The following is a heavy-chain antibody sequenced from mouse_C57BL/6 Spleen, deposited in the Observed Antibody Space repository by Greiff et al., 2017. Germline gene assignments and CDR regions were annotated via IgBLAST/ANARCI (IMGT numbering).Heavy chain of an antibody. V-gene: IGHV1-59*01. CDR3: SSSGGWFAY. J-gene: IGHJ3*01. D-gene: IGHD1-3*01. CDR2: IDPSDSYT. Sequence: VQLQQPGAELVRPGTSVKLSCKASGYTFTSYWMHWVKQRPGQGLEWIGVIDPSDSYTNYNQQFKGKATLTVDTSSSTAYMQLSSLTSEDAAVYYCSSSGGWFAYWGQGTLVTVSA. CDR1: GYTFTSYW.